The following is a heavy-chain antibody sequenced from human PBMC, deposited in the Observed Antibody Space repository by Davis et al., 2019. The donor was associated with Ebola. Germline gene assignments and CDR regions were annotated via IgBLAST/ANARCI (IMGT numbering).Heavy chain of an antibody. J-gene: IGHJ6*03. D-gene: IGHD2-2*01. CDR2: IKQDGSEK. CDR1: GFTFSSYW. CDR3: AREGCSSTSCHYYYMDV. Sequence: PGGSLRLSCAASGFTFSSYWMNWVRQAPGKGREWVANIKQDGSEKYYVDSVKGRFTISRDNDKNSLHLQMNSLRAEDTAVDYCAREGCSSTSCHYYYMDVWGKGTTVTVSS. V-gene: IGHV3-7*03.